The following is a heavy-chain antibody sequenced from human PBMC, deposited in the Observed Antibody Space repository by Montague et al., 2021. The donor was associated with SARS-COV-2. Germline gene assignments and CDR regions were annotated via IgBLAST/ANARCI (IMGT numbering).Heavy chain of an antibody. CDR1: GGSITSTNYY. J-gene: IGHJ4*02. CDR2: IPFSWST. D-gene: IGHD6-19*01. V-gene: IGHV4-39*01. CDR3: ARQNHGRGWYEISFDY. Sequence: SETLSLTCTVSGGSITSTNYYSAWLRHPPGKGLEWIGSIPFSWSTYHNPLLKSRVTMSVDTSMNQFSLRLSTVTAADTALYYCARQNHGRGWYEISFDYWGQGTLVTVSS.